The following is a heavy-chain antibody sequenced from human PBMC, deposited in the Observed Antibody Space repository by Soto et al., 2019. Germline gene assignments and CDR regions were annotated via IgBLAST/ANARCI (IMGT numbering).Heavy chain of an antibody. J-gene: IGHJ6*02. CDR1: GFTFDDYT. V-gene: IGHV3-43*01. CDR3: AKDPPPRPPTSFGVVTKGHMAV. CDR2: ISWDGGST. D-gene: IGHD3-3*01. Sequence: RLSCAASGFTFDDYTMHWVRQAPGKGLEWVSLISWDGGSTYYADSVKGRFTISRDNSKNSLYLQMNSLRTEDTALYYWAKDPPPRPPTSFGVVTKGHMAVWGQVTTVTVSS.